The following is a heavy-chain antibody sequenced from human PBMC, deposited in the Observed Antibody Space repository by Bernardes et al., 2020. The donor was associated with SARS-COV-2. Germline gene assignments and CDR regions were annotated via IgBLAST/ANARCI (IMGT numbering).Heavy chain of an antibody. D-gene: IGHD6-19*01. Sequence: ASVKVSWKVSGYTLTELSMHWVRQAPGKGLEWMGGFDPEDGETIYAQKFQGRVTMTEDTSTDTAYMELSSLRSEDTAVYYCATSHAIAVAGPTSRYYYYYGMDVWGQGTTVTVS. CDR1: GYTLTELS. J-gene: IGHJ6*02. V-gene: IGHV1-24*01. CDR3: ATSHAIAVAGPTSRYYYYYGMDV. CDR2: FDPEDGET.